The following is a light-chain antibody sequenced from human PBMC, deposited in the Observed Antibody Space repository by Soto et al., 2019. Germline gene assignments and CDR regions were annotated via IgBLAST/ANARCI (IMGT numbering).Light chain of an antibody. CDR1: SSDVGGYNY. J-gene: IGLJ2*01. Sequence: QSALTQPASVSGSPGQSITISCTGTSSDVGGYNYVSWYQQHPGKAPKLMIYDVSNRPSVVSNRFSGSKSGNTASLTISGLQADDEAAYYCSSYTRSSTSVVFGGGTQLTVL. CDR2: DVS. V-gene: IGLV2-14*01. CDR3: SSYTRSSTSVV.